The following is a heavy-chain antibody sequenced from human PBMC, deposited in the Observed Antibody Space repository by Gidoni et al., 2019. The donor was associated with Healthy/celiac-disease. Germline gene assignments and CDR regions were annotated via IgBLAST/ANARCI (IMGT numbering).Heavy chain of an antibody. D-gene: IGHD3-22*01. CDR3: ARSTPDSSVDI. V-gene: IGHV4-39*07. Sequence: QLQLQESGPGLVKPSETLSLTCTVSGGSISSSSYYWGWIRQPPGKGLEWIGSIYYSGSTYYNPSLKSRVTISVDTSKNQFSLKLSSVTAADTAVYYCARSTPDSSVDIWGQGTMVTVSS. J-gene: IGHJ3*02. CDR1: GGSISSSSYY. CDR2: IYYSGST.